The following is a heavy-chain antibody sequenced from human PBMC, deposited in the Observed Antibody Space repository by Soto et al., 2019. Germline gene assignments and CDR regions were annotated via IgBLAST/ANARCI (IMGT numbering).Heavy chain of an antibody. D-gene: IGHD2-21*01. J-gene: IGHJ4*02. V-gene: IGHV1-18*01. CDR2: INTYNGMT. Sequence: QVQLVQSGGEVKKPGASVTVSCKASGYTFINYHITWVRQAPGQVLEWMAWINTYNGMTDYAQKFQGRVTMTRDTSTTAAYMGPRNLGSDDTVVYFLAKSPRGERAADWGQGTLVTVSS. CDR1: GYTFINYH. CDR3: AKSPRGERAAD.